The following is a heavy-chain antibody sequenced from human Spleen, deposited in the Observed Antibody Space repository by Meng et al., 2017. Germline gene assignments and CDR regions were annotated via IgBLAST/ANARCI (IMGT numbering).Heavy chain of an antibody. J-gene: IGHJ3*01. V-gene: IGHV5-51*01. CDR2: IYPGDSDT. CDR1: GYRFTSYW. D-gene: IGHD2-15*01. Sequence: KVSCKGSGYRFTSYWIGWVRQMPGKGLEWMGSIYPGDSDTRYSPSFQGQVTISVDKSITTAYLRWSSLKASDTAIYCCARILGFCTGGRCYPDAFDFWGQGTMVTVSS. CDR3: ARILGFCTGGRCYPDAFDF.